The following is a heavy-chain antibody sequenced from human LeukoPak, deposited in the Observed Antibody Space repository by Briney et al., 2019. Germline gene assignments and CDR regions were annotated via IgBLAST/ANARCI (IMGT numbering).Heavy chain of an antibody. J-gene: IGHJ4*02. CDR3: ARGASRSFDY. CDR1: GYTFTTYE. Sequence: ASVKVSCKASGYTFTTYEIHWVRQAPGQGLEWMGWMNPNSGNTAYVQKFQGRVTVTRTTSINTAYMELSGLRSADTAVYYCARGASRSFDYWGQGTLVTVSS. CDR2: MNPNSGNT. V-gene: IGHV1-8*02.